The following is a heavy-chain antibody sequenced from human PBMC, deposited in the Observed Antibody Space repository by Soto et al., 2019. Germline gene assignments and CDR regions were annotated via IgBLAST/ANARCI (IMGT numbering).Heavy chain of an antibody. CDR2: IIPILGIA. CDR1: GGTFSSYT. Sequence: GASVKVSCTDSGGTFSSYTISWVRQAPGQGLEWMGRIIPILGIANYAQKFQGRVTITADESTSTAYMELSSLRSEDTAVYYCARDQRGSSGWYFDYWGQGTLVTVSS. V-gene: IGHV1-69*04. CDR3: ARDQRGSSGWYFDY. J-gene: IGHJ4*02. D-gene: IGHD6-19*01.